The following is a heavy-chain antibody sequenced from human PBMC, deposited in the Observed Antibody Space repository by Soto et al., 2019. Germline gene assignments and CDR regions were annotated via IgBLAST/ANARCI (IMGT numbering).Heavy chain of an antibody. CDR1: GFTFRSYW. CDR3: ADKHSSSCAYWYRYMDV. CDR2: ISTDGSSA. V-gene: IGHV3-74*01. D-gene: IGHD6-13*01. J-gene: IGHJ6*03. Sequence: EVQLVESGGGLVQPGGSLRLSCAASGFTFRSYWMHWVRQGPGKGLAWVARISTDGSSASFADSVKGRFSISRDNAKNSLYLRMNSLRDEDTAVYYCADKHSSSCAYWYRYMDVWGKGSTVAVAS.